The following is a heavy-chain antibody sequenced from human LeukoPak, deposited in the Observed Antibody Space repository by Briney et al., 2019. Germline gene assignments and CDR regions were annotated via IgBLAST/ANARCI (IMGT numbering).Heavy chain of an antibody. CDR3: ARHNYYHFDY. D-gene: IGHD1-1*01. CDR1: GFTFNSYS. Sequence: GGSLRLSCTASGFTFNSYSMTWVRQAPGKGLEWVANIKHDGSEKYYVDSVRGRVTISGDNAKNSLYLQMNTLRAEDTAEYFCARHNYYHFDYWGQGTLVTASS. J-gene: IGHJ4*02. V-gene: IGHV3-7*01. CDR2: IKHDGSEK.